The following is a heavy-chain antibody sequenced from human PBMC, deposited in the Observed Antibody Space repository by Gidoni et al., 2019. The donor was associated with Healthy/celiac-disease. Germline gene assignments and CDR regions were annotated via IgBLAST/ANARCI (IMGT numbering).Heavy chain of an antibody. D-gene: IGHD3-10*01. CDR3: TTDVQAALLWFGEGDY. CDR1: GFTFSNAW. CDR2: IKSKTDGGTT. V-gene: IGHV3-15*07. J-gene: IGHJ4*02. Sequence: ASGFTFSNAWMNWVRQAPGKGLEWVGRIKSKTDGGTTDYAAPVKGRFTISRDDSKNTLYLQMNSLKTEDTAVYYCTTDVQAALLWFGEGDYWGQGTLVTVSS.